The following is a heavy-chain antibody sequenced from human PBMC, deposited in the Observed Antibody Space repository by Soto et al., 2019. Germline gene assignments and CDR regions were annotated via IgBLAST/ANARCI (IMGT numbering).Heavy chain of an antibody. CDR1: GFTISDYY. D-gene: IGHD3-10*01. J-gene: IGHJ6*02. V-gene: IGHV3-11*01. CDR3: ARDQEGSGSHWLGYKYYGMDV. CDR2: ISSVGTTT. Sequence: QVQLVESGGGLVQSGGSLRLSCAASGFTISDYYMTWIRQAPGKGLEWVSYISSVGTTTYYAESVKGRFSISMDDATNSLYLQMNSLTAEDTAVYYCARDQEGSGSHWLGYKYYGMDVWGQGTTVTVSS.